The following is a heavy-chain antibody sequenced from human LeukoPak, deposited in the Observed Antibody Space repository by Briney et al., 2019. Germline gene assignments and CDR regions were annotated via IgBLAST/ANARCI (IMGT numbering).Heavy chain of an antibody. D-gene: IGHD6-19*01. CDR3: ARGGMAVAYSHDAFDL. J-gene: IGHJ3*01. CDR2: INHSGST. CDR1: GRSFSGYY. Sequence: PSETLSLTCAVYGRSFSGYYWNWIRQAPGTGLEWIGEINHSGSTNYHPSLKSRVTISVDTSKNHLSLKLSSVTAADTAVYYCARGGMAVAYSHDAFDLWGQGTMVTIS. V-gene: IGHV4-34*01.